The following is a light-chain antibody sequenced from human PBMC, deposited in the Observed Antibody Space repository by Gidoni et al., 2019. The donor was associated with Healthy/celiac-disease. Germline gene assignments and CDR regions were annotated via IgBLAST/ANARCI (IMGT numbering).Light chain of an antibody. CDR2: AAP. J-gene: IGKJ4*01. Sequence: DIQLTPTPSFLSASVGDRVTITCRARQGISSYLAWYQQKPGKAPKLLNYAAPTLQGGVPSVCSGSASGTEFTLTISSLQPEDFATYYCQQHNSYPLTFGQXTKVEIK. CDR1: QGISSY. CDR3: QQHNSYPLT. V-gene: IGKV1-9*01.